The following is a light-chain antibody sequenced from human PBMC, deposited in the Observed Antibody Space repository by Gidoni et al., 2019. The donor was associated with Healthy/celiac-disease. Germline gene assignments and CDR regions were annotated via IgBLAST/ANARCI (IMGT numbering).Light chain of an antibody. J-gene: IGKJ1*01. Sequence: DIKMTQSPSSLSASVGDRVTITCRASQSISNYLNWYQDKPGKAPKLLIYAASILQSGVPSRFRGSGSGTDFTLTISSLQPEDFATYYCQQSYRAWWTFGQGTKVEIK. CDR1: QSISNY. V-gene: IGKV1-39*01. CDR2: AAS. CDR3: QQSYRAWWT.